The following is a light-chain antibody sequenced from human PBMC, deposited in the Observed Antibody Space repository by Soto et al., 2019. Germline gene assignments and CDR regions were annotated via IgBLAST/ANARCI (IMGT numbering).Light chain of an antibody. Sequence: DIQMTQSPSSLSASVGDRVTITCQASQDINNYLIWYQQKPGKAPKLLIYDASNSETGVPSRFSGSGSGTDFILTISSLQPEDTATYYCQRYDNLPRVTFGPGTKVEIK. J-gene: IGKJ3*01. CDR3: QRYDNLPRVT. CDR1: QDINNY. CDR2: DAS. V-gene: IGKV1-33*01.